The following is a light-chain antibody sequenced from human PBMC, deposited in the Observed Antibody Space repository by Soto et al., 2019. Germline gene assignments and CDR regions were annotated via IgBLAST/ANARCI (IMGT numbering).Light chain of an antibody. Sequence: EIVLTQSPGTLSLSPGERATLSCRASQSVSSSYLAWYQQKPGQAPRLLIYGASSRATGIPDRFSGSGSGTDFTLTISRLEPEDFAVYYCQPYGSSPPWTFGQGTKVGIK. CDR2: GAS. V-gene: IGKV3-20*01. J-gene: IGKJ1*01. CDR3: QPYGSSPPWT. CDR1: QSVSSSY.